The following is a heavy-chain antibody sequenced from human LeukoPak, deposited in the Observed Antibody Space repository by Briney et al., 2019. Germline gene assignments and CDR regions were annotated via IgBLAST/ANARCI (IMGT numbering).Heavy chain of an antibody. CDR1: GGSISSYY. D-gene: IGHD5-18*01. V-gene: IGHV4-59*01. CDR2: IYYSGST. CDR3: ARAGYSYAIGHLDY. Sequence: SETLSLTCTVSGGSISSYYWSWIRQPPGKGLEWIGYIYYSGSTNYNPSLKSRVTISVDTSKNQFSLKLSSVTAADTAVYYCARAGYSYAIGHLDYWGQGTMVTVSS. J-gene: IGHJ3*01.